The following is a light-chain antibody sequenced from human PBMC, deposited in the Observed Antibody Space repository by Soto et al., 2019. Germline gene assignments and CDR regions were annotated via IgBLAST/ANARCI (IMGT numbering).Light chain of an antibody. CDR3: QQANSFPFT. CDR2: AAS. V-gene: IGKV1D-12*01. Sequence: DIQMTQSPSSVSASVGDRVTITCRASQGISSWLGWYQQKPGKAPKLLIYAASSLQSGVPSRFSGSRAVAEFPLTISNLQPEDFATYSCQQANSFPFTFGGGTKVEIK. J-gene: IGKJ4*01. CDR1: QGISSW.